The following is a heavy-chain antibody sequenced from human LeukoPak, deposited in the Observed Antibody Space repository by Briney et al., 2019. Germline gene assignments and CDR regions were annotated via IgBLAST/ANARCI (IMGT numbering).Heavy chain of an antibody. J-gene: IGHJ6*03. CDR1: GFTFSSYG. Sequence: GGSLRLSCAASGFTFSSYGMSWVRQAPGKGLEWVSAINGSGGSTYYADSVKGRFTISRDNSKNTLYLQMNSLRAEDTAVYYCAKDRYFDWLSYYYYYMDVWGKGTTVTISS. V-gene: IGHV3-23*01. D-gene: IGHD3-9*01. CDR2: INGSGGST. CDR3: AKDRYFDWLSYYYYYMDV.